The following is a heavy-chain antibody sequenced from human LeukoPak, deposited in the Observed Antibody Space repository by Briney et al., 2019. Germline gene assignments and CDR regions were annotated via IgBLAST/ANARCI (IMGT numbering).Heavy chain of an antibody. V-gene: IGHV3-7*01. CDR2: IKQDGSEK. CDR3: ASFLADYGDYSDAFDI. CDR1: GFTFSRFW. D-gene: IGHD4-17*01. J-gene: IGHJ3*02. Sequence: PGGSLRLSCAASGFTFSRFWMSWVRQAPGKGLEWVASIKQDGSEKCSVDSVKGRFTISRDNAKNSLYLQMNSLRAEDTAVYYCASFLADYGDYSDAFDIWGQGTMVTVSS.